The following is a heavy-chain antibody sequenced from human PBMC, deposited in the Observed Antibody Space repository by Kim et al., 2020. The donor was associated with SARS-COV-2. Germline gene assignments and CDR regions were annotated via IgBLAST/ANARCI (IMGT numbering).Heavy chain of an antibody. CDR3: ARERGATYSSGWYVYSFYLDC. CDR2: IDSGGST. V-gene: IGHV3-66*01. D-gene: IGHD6-19*01. CDR1: GFTVSSNY. J-gene: IGHJ4*02. Sequence: GGSLRLSCAASGFTVSSNYMSWVRQAPGKGLEWVSVIDSGGSTYYADSVKGRYIISRDSSKNTLFLQMNSLRAEDTAVYYFARERGATYSSGWYVYSFYLDCWGQGTLVNVSS.